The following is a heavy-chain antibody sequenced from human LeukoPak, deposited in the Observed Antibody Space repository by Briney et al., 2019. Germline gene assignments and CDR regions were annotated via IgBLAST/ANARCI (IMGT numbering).Heavy chain of an antibody. CDR3: ARGGVLRYFDWLSVPYYFDY. Sequence: PGGSLRLSCGASGFTFSDYYMSWIRQAPGKGLEGVSYISSSGSTIYYADSVKGRFTISRDNAKNSLYLQITSLRAEDTAVYYCARGGVLRYFDWLSVPYYFDYWGQGTLVTVSS. V-gene: IGHV3-11*01. CDR2: ISSSGSTI. J-gene: IGHJ4*02. CDR1: GFTFSDYY. D-gene: IGHD3-9*01.